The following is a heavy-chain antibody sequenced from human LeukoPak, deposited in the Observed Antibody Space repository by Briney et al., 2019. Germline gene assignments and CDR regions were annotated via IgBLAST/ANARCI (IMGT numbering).Heavy chain of an antibody. Sequence: SETPSLTCTVSGGSFSSSSYYWGWIRQPPGKGLEWIGSIYYSGSTYYNPSLKSRVTISVDTSKNQFSLKLSSVTAADTAVYYCASLSKTVDYWGQGTLVTVSS. CDR3: ASLSKTVDY. CDR1: GGSFSSSSYY. J-gene: IGHJ4*02. CDR2: IYYSGST. V-gene: IGHV4-39*07.